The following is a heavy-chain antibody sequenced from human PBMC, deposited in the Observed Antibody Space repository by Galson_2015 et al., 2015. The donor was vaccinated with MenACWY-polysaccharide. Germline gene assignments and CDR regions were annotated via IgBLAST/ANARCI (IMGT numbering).Heavy chain of an antibody. D-gene: IGHD6-19*01. CDR1: GFTFSSSA. CDR3: AKDRVTVSGLFDS. V-gene: IGHV3-23*01. CDR2: ISGSGYST. J-gene: IGHJ4*02. Sequence: SLRLSCAASGFTFSSSAMSWVRQAPGKGLEWVSAISGSGYSTYYADSGKGRFTISRDDSKYTLFLQMSSLSAEDTAVYYCAKDRVTVSGLFDSWGQGTLVTVSS.